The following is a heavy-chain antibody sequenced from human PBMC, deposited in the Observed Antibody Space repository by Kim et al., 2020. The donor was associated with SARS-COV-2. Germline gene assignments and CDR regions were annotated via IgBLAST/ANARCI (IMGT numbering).Heavy chain of an antibody. D-gene: IGHD3-3*01. J-gene: IGHJ2*01. Sequence: SEKEDVASVKGRITITRDKAKNSLYLQMNNLRVEDTAVYYCARGLWSFDLWGRGTLVTVSS. CDR3: ARGLWSFDL. CDR2: SEK. V-gene: IGHV3-7*01.